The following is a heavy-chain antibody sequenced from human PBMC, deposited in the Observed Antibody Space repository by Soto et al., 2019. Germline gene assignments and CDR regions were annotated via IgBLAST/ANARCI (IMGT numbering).Heavy chain of an antibody. CDR2: ISYDGSNK. D-gene: IGHD5-12*01. Sequence: GRFLRLSFAALLLNFGSYAMHCVPQSPGKGLEWVAVISYDGSNKYYADSVKGRFTISRDNSKNTLYLQMNSLRAEDTAVYYCARDYYRFNSGYGFSMDVWGQGT. V-gene: IGHV3-30-3*01. CDR1: LLNFGSYA. CDR3: ARDYYRFNSGYGFSMDV. J-gene: IGHJ6*02.